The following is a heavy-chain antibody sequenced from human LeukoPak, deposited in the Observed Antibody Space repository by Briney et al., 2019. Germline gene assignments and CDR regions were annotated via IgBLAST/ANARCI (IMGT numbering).Heavy chain of an antibody. Sequence: PGGSLRLSCAASGFTFDDYGMSWVRQAPGKGLEWVSGINWNGGSTGYADSVKGRFTISRDNAKNSLYLQMNSLRAEDTALYYCARVTAEYSSGWYYFDYWGQGTLVTVSS. J-gene: IGHJ4*02. CDR2: INWNGGST. D-gene: IGHD6-19*01. V-gene: IGHV3-20*04. CDR1: GFTFDDYG. CDR3: ARVTAEYSSGWYYFDY.